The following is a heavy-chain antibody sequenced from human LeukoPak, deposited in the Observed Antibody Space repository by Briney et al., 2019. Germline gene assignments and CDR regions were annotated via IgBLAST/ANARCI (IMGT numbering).Heavy chain of an antibody. CDR2: IKQDGSEK. J-gene: IGHJ6*03. Sequence: PGGSLRFSCAASGFTFSTYWMSWVRQAPGKGLEWVASIKQDGSEKYYVDSVKGRFTISRDNAKNSLYLQMDSLRAEDTAVYYCARDRMGRGGYYNYYYYYMDVWGKGTTVTVFS. CDR3: ARDRMGRGGYYNYYYYYMDV. CDR1: GFTFSTYW. V-gene: IGHV3-7*01. D-gene: IGHD3-10*01.